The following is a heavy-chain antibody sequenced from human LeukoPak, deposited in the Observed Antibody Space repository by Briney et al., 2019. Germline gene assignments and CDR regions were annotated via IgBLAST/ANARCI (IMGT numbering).Heavy chain of an antibody. CDR2: IYTSGST. D-gene: IGHD6-13*01. CDR3: ARDANSRQLVGWFDP. CDR1: GGSISSYY. J-gene: IGHJ5*02. Sequence: SETLSLTCTVSGGSISSYYWSWIRQPPGKGLEWIGRIYTSGSTNYNPSLKSRVTMSVDTSKNQFSLKLSSVTAADTAVYYCARDANSRQLVGWFDPWGQGTLVTVSS. V-gene: IGHV4-4*07.